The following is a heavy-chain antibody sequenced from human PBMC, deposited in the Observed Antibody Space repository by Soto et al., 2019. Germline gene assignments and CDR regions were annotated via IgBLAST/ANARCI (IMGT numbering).Heavy chain of an antibody. Sequence: GESLKISCKGSGYIFTNYWIGWVRQMPGKGLEWMGIIYPGDSDTRYSPSFQGQVTISADKSISTAYLQWSGLKASDTAMYYCAREVANGDPYFHHWGQGTLVTVSS. J-gene: IGHJ1*01. CDR1: GYIFTNYW. CDR2: IYPGDSDT. V-gene: IGHV5-51*01. D-gene: IGHD4-17*01. CDR3: AREVANGDPYFHH.